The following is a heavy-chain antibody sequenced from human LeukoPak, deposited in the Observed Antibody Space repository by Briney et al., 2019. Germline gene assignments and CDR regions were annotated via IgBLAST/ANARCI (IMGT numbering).Heavy chain of an antibody. J-gene: IGHJ4*02. CDR3: ARTPYSGSQFDY. D-gene: IGHD1-26*01. V-gene: IGHV1-69*05. CDR2: ITPIFGTA. CDR1: GGTFSSYA. Sequence: SVKVSCKASGGTFSSYAISWVRQAPGQGLEWMGRITPIFGTANYAQKFQGRVTITTDESTSTAYMELSSLRSEDTAVYYCARTPYSGSQFDYWGQGTLVTVSS.